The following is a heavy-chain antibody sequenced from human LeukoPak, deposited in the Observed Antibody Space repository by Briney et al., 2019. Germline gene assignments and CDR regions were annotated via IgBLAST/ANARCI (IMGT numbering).Heavy chain of an antibody. J-gene: IGHJ3*02. Sequence: GESLQISCKGSGYSFTSYWIGWVRQMPGKGLEWMGIIYPGDSDTRYSPSFQGQVTISADKSISTAYLQWSSLKASDTAMYYCARPHSSGWYSSPDAFDIWGQGTMVTVSS. V-gene: IGHV5-51*01. CDR3: ARPHSSGWYSSPDAFDI. CDR1: GYSFTSYW. CDR2: IYPGDSDT. D-gene: IGHD6-19*01.